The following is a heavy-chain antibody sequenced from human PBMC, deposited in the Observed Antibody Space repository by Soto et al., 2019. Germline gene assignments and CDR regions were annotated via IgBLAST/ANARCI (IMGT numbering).Heavy chain of an antibody. D-gene: IGHD3-22*01. CDR3: ARLEPYYYDSSGYYGSNWFDP. V-gene: IGHV4-39*01. Sequence: SETLSLTCTVSGGSISSSSYYWGWIRQPPGKGLEWIGSIYYSGSTYYNPSLKSRVTISVDTSKNQFSLKLSSVTAADTAVYYCARLEPYYYDSSGYYGSNWFDPWGQGTLVTVSS. J-gene: IGHJ5*02. CDR2: IYYSGST. CDR1: GGSISSSSYY.